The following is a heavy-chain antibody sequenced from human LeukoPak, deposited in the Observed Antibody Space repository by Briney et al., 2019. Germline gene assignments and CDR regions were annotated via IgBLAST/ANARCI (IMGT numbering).Heavy chain of an antibody. CDR1: GGSFSGYY. CDR3: ARAVLGYCSSTSCYEVYFDY. CDR2: INHSGST. D-gene: IGHD2-2*01. J-gene: IGHJ4*02. Sequence: SETLSLTCAVYGGSFSGYYWSWIRQPPGMGLEWIGEINHSGSTNYNPSLKSRVTISVDTSKNQFSLKLSSVTAADTAVYYCARAVLGYCSSTSCYEVYFDYWGQGTLVTVSS. V-gene: IGHV4-34*01.